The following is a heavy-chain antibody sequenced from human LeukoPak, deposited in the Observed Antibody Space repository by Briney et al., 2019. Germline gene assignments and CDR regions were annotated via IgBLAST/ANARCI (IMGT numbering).Heavy chain of an antibody. D-gene: IGHD2-2*01. CDR2: ISWNSGSI. V-gene: IGHV3-9*01. CDR1: GFIFDDYT. CDR3: AKSSRYQLLSNLDY. Sequence: GGSLRLSCAASGFIFDDYTMHWVRQAPGKGLEWVSGISWNSGSIVYADSVKGRFTISRDNSKNTLYLQMNSLRAEDTAVYYCAKSSRYQLLSNLDYWGQGTLVTVSS. J-gene: IGHJ4*02.